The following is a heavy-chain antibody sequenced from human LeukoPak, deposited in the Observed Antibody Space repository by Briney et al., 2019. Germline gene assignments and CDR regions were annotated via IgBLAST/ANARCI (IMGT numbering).Heavy chain of an antibody. J-gene: IGHJ4*02. V-gene: IGHV3-23*01. CDR3: AKPRLTGTTLSPFEY. CDR1: GFTFSSYA. D-gene: IGHD1-1*01. CDR2: ISGSGDST. Sequence: PGRSLRLSCAASGFTFSSYAMSWVRQAPGKGLEWVSAISGSGDSTYYADSVKGRFTISRDNSKNTLYLQMNSLRAEDTAVYYCAKPRLTGTTLSPFEYWGQGTLVTVSS.